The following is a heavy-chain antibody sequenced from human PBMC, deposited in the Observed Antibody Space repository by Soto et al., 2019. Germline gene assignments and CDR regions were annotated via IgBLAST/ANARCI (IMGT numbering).Heavy chain of an antibody. CDR2: VSHSGGT. CDR1: GGSFSGYY. D-gene: IGHD6-13*01. CDR3: ARGGYNSNWYSDN. Sequence: QVQLQQWGAGLLKPSETLSLTCAVYGGSFSGYYWSWIRQSPGKGLEWIGEVSHSGGTTYNPSLKSRATMSGDTSKNQFSLRLSSVTDADTAVYYCARGGYNSNWYSDNWGQGTLVTVSS. V-gene: IGHV4-34*01. J-gene: IGHJ4*02.